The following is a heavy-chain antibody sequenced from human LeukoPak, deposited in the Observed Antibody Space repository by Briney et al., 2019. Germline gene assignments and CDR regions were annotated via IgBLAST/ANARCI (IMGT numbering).Heavy chain of an antibody. Sequence: ASVKVSCKASGGTFSSYAISWVRQAPGQGLEWMGRIIPILGIANYAQKFQGRVTITAGKSTSTAYMELSSLRSEDTAVYYCARDVTYGDTPFDYWGQGTLVTVSS. CDR1: GGTFSSYA. CDR3: ARDVTYGDTPFDY. V-gene: IGHV1-69*04. CDR2: IIPILGIA. J-gene: IGHJ4*02. D-gene: IGHD4-17*01.